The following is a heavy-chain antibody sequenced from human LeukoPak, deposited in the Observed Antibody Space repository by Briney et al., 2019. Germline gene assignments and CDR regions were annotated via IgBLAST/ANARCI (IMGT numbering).Heavy chain of an antibody. CDR3: ALSGSYLSISVGYYFDY. V-gene: IGHV3-23*01. CDR2: ISGSGGST. Sequence: GGSLRPSCAASGFTFSSYAMSWVRQAPGKGLEWVSAISGSGGSTYYADSVKGRFTISRDNSKNTLYLQMNSLGAEDTAVYYCALSGSYLSISVGYYFDYWGQGTLVTVSS. D-gene: IGHD1-26*01. J-gene: IGHJ4*02. CDR1: GFTFSSYA.